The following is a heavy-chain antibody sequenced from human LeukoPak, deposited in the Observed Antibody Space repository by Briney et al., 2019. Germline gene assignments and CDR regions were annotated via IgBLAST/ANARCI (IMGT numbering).Heavy chain of an antibody. V-gene: IGHV4-4*07. CDR3: ARSLLTGYDSSGYSYYFDY. Sequence: SETLSLTCTVSGGSISSYYWSWIRQPAGKGLEWIGRIYTSGSTNYNPSLKSRVTMSVDTSKYQLSLKLSSVTAADTAVYYCARSLLTGYDSSGYSYYFDYWGQGTLVTVSS. D-gene: IGHD3-22*01. J-gene: IGHJ4*02. CDR2: IYTSGST. CDR1: GGSISSYY.